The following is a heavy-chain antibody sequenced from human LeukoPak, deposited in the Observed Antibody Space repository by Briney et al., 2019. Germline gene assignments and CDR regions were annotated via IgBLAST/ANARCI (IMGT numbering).Heavy chain of an antibody. D-gene: IGHD3-16*01. CDR2: ISGSGGST. CDR1: GVTFSSYA. J-gene: IGHJ4*02. V-gene: IGHV3-23*01. CDR3: ASEEGAFGY. Sequence: GGSLRLSCAASGVTFSSYAMSWVREAPGKGVEGVSAISGSGGSTYYADSVKGRFTISRDNSKNTLYLQMNSLRAEDTAVYYCASEEGAFGYWGQGTLVTVSS.